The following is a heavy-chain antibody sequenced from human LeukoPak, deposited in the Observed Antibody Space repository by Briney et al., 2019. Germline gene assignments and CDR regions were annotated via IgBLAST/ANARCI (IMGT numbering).Heavy chain of an antibody. CDR1: GGSISSSSYY. Sequence: PSETLSLTCTVSGGSISSSSYYWGWIRQPPGKGLEWIGSIYYSGSTYYNPSLKSRVTISVDTSKNQFSLKLSSVTAADTAVYYCARRRYCSSTSCYRWNYGWFDPWGQGTLVTVSS. D-gene: IGHD2-2*02. CDR3: ARRRYCSSTSCYRWNYGWFDP. J-gene: IGHJ5*02. V-gene: IGHV4-39*07. CDR2: IYYSGST.